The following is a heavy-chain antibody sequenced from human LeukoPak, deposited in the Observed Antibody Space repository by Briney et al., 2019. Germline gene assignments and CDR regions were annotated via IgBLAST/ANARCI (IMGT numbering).Heavy chain of an antibody. CDR2: INPNSGGT. CDR3: ARGYQYDSSGSYYPTPFDY. V-gene: IGHV1-2*02. J-gene: IGHJ4*02. D-gene: IGHD3-22*01. Sequence: AVKFSCKAAGYTFIDYYMHWVRRPPGQGLEWMVWINPNSGGTNYAQRFQGRVTMSVDTSISTAYMELSGVRSDDTAVYYLARGYQYDSSGSYYPTPFDYWGQGPLVSVFS. CDR1: GYTFIDYY.